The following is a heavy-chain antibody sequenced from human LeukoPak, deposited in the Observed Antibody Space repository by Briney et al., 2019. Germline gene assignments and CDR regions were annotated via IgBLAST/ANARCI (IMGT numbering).Heavy chain of an antibody. CDR2: IWYDGSDK. J-gene: IGHJ4*02. V-gene: IGHV3-33*07. D-gene: IGHD7-27*01. CDR3: ARDRSTGSYFYFDY. CDR1: GFTFDTYG. Sequence: PGRSLRLSCAASGFTFDTYGMYWVRQAPGKGLEWVAVIWYDGSDKYYADCVKGRFTISRDNSKNTLYLEMNSLRAEDTAVYYCARDRSTGSYFYFDYWGQGTLVTVSS.